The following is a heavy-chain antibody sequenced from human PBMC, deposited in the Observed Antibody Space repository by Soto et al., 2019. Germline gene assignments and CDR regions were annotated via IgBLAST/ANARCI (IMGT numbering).Heavy chain of an antibody. CDR1: GFTFSSYS. D-gene: IGHD2-2*01. Sequence: PGGSLRLSCAASGFTFSSYSMNWVRQAPGKGLEWASSISSSSSYIYYADSVKGRFTISRDNAKNSLYLQMNSLRAEDTAVYYCARDGITSFGGGFYCSSTSCERRWAFDIWGQGTMVTVSS. CDR2: ISSSSSYI. V-gene: IGHV3-21*01. J-gene: IGHJ3*02. CDR3: ARDGITSFGGGFYCSSTSCERRWAFDI.